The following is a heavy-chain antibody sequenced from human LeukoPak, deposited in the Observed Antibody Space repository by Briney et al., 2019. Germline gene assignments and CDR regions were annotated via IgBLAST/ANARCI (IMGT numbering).Heavy chain of an antibody. Sequence: GGSLRLSCAASGFTFSSYAMSWVRQAPGKGLEWVPAISGSGGSTYYADSVKGRFTISRDNSKKTLYLQMDSLRAEDTAVYYCAKDRSGYFDYWGQGTLVTVSS. CDR1: GFTFSSYA. CDR3: AKDRSGYFDY. CDR2: ISGSGGST. D-gene: IGHD1-26*01. V-gene: IGHV3-23*01. J-gene: IGHJ4*02.